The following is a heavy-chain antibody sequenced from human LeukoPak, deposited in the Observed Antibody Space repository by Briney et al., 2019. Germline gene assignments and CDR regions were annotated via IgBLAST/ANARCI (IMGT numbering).Heavy chain of an antibody. CDR1: GFTFSGYW. D-gene: IGHD2-2*01. J-gene: IGHJ6*03. CDR3: ARYGAAPAAFYYYMDV. V-gene: IGHV3-7*01. CDR2: IKQDGSEK. Sequence: GGSLRLSCAASGFTFSGYWMTWVRQAPGKGLEWVANIKQDGSEKYYVDSVKGRITISRDNAKNSLYLQMNSLRAEDTAVYFCARYGAAPAAFYYYMDVWGTGTTVTVSS.